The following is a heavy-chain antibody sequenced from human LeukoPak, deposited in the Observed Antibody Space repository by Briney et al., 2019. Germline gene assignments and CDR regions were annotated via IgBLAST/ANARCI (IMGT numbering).Heavy chain of an antibody. CDR3: ARFGGTPATYLDS. J-gene: IGHJ4*02. CDR2: IYHSGST. Sequence: ASEALSLTCAVSGGSISSGGYSWSWIRQPPGKGLEWIGYIYHSGSTYYNPSLKSRVTISVDRSKNQFSLKLSSVTAADTAIYYCARFGGTPATYLDSWGQGTLVTVSS. V-gene: IGHV4-30-2*02. D-gene: IGHD3-3*01. CDR1: GGSISSGGYS.